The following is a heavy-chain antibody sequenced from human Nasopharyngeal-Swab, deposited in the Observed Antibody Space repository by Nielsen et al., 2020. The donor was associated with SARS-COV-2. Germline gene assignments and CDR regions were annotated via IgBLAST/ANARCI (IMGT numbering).Heavy chain of an antibody. Sequence: SETLSLTCTVSGGSISSSRYYWGWIRQPPGKGLEWIGRIYYSGSTYYNPSLKSRVTISVDTSKNQFSLKLSSVTAADTAVYYCARRGYGSGSSKYYFDYWGQGTLVTVSS. J-gene: IGHJ4*02. D-gene: IGHD3-10*01. CDR3: ARRGYGSGSSKYYFDY. CDR2: IYYSGST. V-gene: IGHV4-39*01. CDR1: GGSISSSRYY.